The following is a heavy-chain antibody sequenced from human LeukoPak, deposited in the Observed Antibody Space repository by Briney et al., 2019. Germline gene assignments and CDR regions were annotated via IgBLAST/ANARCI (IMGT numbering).Heavy chain of an antibody. D-gene: IGHD2-8*01. CDR2: ISYDGSNK. CDR1: GFTFSSYA. Sequence: GRSLRLSCAASGFTFSSYAMHWVRQAPGTGLEWVAVISYDGSNKYYADSVKGRFTISRDNSKNTLYLQMNSLRAEDTAVYYCAREMYPFDYWGQGTLVTVSS. CDR3: AREMYPFDY. J-gene: IGHJ4*02. V-gene: IGHV3-30*04.